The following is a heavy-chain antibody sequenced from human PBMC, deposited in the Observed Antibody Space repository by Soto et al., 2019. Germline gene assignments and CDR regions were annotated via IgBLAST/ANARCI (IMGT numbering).Heavy chain of an antibody. Sequence: GESLKISCKGSGYSFTSYWIGWVRQMPGKGLEWMGIIYPGDSDTRYSPSFQGQVTISADKSISTAYLQWSSLKASDTAMYYCARRGGYNWNQPHAALDIWGQGTMVTVSS. J-gene: IGHJ3*02. D-gene: IGHD1-20*01. CDR3: ARRGGYNWNQPHAALDI. CDR2: IYPGDSDT. CDR1: GYSFTSYW. V-gene: IGHV5-51*01.